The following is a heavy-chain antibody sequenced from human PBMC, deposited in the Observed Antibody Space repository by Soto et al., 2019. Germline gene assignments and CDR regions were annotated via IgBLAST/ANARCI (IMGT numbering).Heavy chain of an antibody. CDR3: VKKTGGYRPFDD. Sequence: HVQLRESGPGLVKPSDTLSLTCAVSGFSISGDNWWGWIRQAPGKGLGWIGYVSHTGFSHYNPSLESRVTMSVDTSKNLFSLKLTSVTAVATAVYYCVKKTGGYRPFDDWGQGTLVTVSS. V-gene: IGHV4-28*01. J-gene: IGHJ4*02. CDR2: VSHTGFS. D-gene: IGHD2-8*02. CDR1: GFSISGDNW.